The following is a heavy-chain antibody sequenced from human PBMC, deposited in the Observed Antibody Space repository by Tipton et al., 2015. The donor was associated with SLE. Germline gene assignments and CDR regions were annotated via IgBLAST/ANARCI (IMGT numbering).Heavy chain of an antibody. CDR1: GGSFSGYY. V-gene: IGHV4-34*09. J-gene: IGHJ5*02. Sequence: TLSLTCAVYGGSFSGYYWSWIRQPPGKGLEWIGEINHSGSTNYNPSLKSRVTISVDTSKDQFSLKLSSVTAADTAVYYCARGSITMIVGNWFDPWGQGTLVTVSS. CDR3: ARGSITMIVGNWFDP. D-gene: IGHD3-22*01. CDR2: INHSGST.